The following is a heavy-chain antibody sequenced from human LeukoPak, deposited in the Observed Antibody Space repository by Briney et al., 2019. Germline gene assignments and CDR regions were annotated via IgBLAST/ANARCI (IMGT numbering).Heavy chain of an antibody. D-gene: IGHD3-3*01. CDR1: GGSISSYY. Sequence: SETLSLTCTVSGGSISSYYWSWIRQPPGKGLEWIGYIYYSGSTNYNPSLKSRVTISVDTSKNQFSLKLTSVTAADTAVYYCARLLGGDDFLNDYDNWFDPWGQGTLVTVSS. J-gene: IGHJ5*02. CDR3: ARLLGGDDFLNDYDNWFDP. CDR2: IYYSGST. V-gene: IGHV4-59*08.